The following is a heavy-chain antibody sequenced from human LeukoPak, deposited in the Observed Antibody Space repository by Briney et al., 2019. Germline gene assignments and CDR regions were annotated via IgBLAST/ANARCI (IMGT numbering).Heavy chain of an antibody. D-gene: IGHD3-16*02. CDR3: ARDCYTTGCD. CDR2: MHSGGST. V-gene: IGHV3-66*01. J-gene: IGHJ4*02. Sequence: GGSLRLSCAASGFTVSSNYMSWVRQAPGKGLEWLSVMHSGGSTYYVDSVRGRFTTSRDNSKNTLYLQMNSLRAEDTAVYYCARDCYTTGCDWGQGTLVTVSS. CDR1: GFTVSSNY.